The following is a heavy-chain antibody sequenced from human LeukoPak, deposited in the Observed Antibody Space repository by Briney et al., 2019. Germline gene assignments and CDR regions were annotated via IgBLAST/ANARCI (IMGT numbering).Heavy chain of an antibody. CDR1: GGSISSSSYY. Sequence: KPSETLSLTCTVSGGSISSSSYYWGWIRQPPGKGLEWIGSIYHSGSTYYNPSLKSRVTISVDRSKNQFSLKLSSVTAADTAVYYCARWGFGVFDYWGQGTLVTVSS. V-gene: IGHV4-39*07. J-gene: IGHJ4*02. CDR3: ARWGFGVFDY. CDR2: IYHSGST. D-gene: IGHD3-3*01.